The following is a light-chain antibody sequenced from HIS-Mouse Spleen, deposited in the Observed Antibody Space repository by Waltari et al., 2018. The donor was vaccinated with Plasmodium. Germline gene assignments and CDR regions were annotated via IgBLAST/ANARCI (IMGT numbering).Light chain of an antibody. CDR1: TLGDKY. V-gene: IGLV3-1*01. CDR2: QDS. Sequence: SYELSQPPPASVSPGQTSIITCSGNTLGDKYACWYQQKPGQPPVLVIYQDSKRPSGIPERFSGSNSGNTATLTISGTQAMDEADYYCQAWDSSTVVFGGGTKLTVL. CDR3: QAWDSSTVV. J-gene: IGLJ2*01.